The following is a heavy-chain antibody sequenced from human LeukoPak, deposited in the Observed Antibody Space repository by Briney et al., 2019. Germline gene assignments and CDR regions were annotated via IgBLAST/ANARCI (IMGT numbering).Heavy chain of an antibody. CDR3: ARVRQGRWFGELLYYYYGMDV. CDR2: ISYDGSNK. D-gene: IGHD3-10*01. V-gene: IGHV3-33*05. Sequence: QPGGSLRLSCAASGFTFSSYGMHWVRQAPGKGLECVEFISYDGSNKYYADSVKGRFTISRDNSMNTLYLQMNSLRAEDTAVYYCARVRQGRWFGELLYYYYGMDVWGQGTTVTVSS. CDR1: GFTFSSYG. J-gene: IGHJ6*02.